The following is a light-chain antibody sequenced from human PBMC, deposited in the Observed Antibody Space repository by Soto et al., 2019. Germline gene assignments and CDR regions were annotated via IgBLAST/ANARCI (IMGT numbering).Light chain of an antibody. CDR2: EVS. Sequence: QYALTQPPSVSGSPGQSVTISCTGTSSDVGSYNHVSWYQQSPGTAPKVIIYEVSNRPSGVPDRFSGSKSGNTASLTISGLQAEDEADYYCSLKTSTITRVFGGGTKVTVL. V-gene: IGLV2-18*01. J-gene: IGLJ3*02. CDR1: SSDVGSYNH. CDR3: SLKTSTITRV.